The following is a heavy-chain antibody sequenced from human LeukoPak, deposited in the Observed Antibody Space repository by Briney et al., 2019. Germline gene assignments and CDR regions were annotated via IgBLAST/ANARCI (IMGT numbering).Heavy chain of an antibody. CDR1: GFNFNKYD. CDR2: ITGRSDKT. J-gene: IGHJ4*02. V-gene: IGHV3-23*01. Sequence: GGPLRLSCAASGFNFNKYDMTWARQAPGKGLEWVSTITGRSDKTYYTDSVKGRFVTSRGNSKDTLYLQMNSLRAEDTALYYCAKGGWLDDLGQGALVTVSS. D-gene: IGHD6-19*01. CDR3: AKGGWLDD.